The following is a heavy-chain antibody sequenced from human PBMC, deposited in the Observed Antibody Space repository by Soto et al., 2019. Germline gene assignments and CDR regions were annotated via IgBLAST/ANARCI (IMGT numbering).Heavy chain of an antibody. D-gene: IGHD6-19*01. V-gene: IGHV5-10-1*01. CDR1: GYRFTSYW. CDR3: AIIAVAGTDYYYGIDV. Sequence: GSLMISCKGCGYRFTSYWISGVRQMPGKGLEWMGRIDPSDSYTNYSPSFQGHVTISGDKSISTAYLQWSSLKASHTAMYYCAIIAVAGTDYYYGIDVWGQGTTVTAYS. J-gene: IGHJ6*02. CDR2: IDPSDSYT.